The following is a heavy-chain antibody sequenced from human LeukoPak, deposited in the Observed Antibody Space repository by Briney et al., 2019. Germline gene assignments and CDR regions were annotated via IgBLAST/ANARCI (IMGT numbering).Heavy chain of an antibody. CDR1: GFTFTAYW. CDR2: INQAGNER. V-gene: IGHV3-7*01. CDR3: ARGVDPGHDAFDI. D-gene: IGHD2-15*01. J-gene: IGHJ3*02. Sequence: GGSLRLSCEGSGFTFTAYWMSWVRQAPGQGLEWVASINQAGNERLFADSVRGRFTISRDNSKNTLYLQMNSLRAEDTAVYYCARGVDPGHDAFDIWGQGTMVTVSS.